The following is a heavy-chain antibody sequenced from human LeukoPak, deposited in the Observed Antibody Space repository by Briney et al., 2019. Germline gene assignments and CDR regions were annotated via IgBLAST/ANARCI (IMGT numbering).Heavy chain of an antibody. CDR1: GGSISSYY. Sequence: SETLSLTCTVSGGSISSYYWSWIRQPPGKGLEWIGYIYYSGSTNYNPSLKSRVTISVDTSKNQFSLKLSSVTAADTAVYYCARDRGYYGSGDIDNWFDPWGQGTLVTVSS. V-gene: IGHV4-59*01. D-gene: IGHD3-10*01. CDR3: ARDRGYYGSGDIDNWFDP. CDR2: IYYSGST. J-gene: IGHJ5*02.